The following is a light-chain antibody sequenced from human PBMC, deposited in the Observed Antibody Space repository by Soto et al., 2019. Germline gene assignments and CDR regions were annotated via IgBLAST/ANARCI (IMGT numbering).Light chain of an antibody. Sequence: DIRMTQSPSTLSGSVGDRVTITCRAIQTSSSWLGWYQQKPGKAPKLLIYKASTLKSGVPSRFSGSGSGTEFTLTISSLQPDDFATYYCQHYNSYSEAFGQGTKVDIK. CDR2: KAS. J-gene: IGKJ1*01. CDR3: QHYNSYSEA. V-gene: IGKV1-5*03. CDR1: QTSSSW.